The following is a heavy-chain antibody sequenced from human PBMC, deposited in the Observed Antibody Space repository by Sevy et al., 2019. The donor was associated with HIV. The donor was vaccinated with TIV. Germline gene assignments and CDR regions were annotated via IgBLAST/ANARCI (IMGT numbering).Heavy chain of an antibody. D-gene: IGHD1-26*01. V-gene: IGHV3-30*18. Sequence: GGSLRLSCAASGFTFSSYGMHWVRQAPGKGLEWVAAISYDGSNEYYADSVKGRFTISRDNSKNTLYLQMNSLRDEDTAVYYCAKVEGQWELLGPYYWGQGTLVTVSS. CDR1: GFTFSSYG. CDR3: AKVEGQWELLGPYY. J-gene: IGHJ4*02. CDR2: ISYDGSNE.